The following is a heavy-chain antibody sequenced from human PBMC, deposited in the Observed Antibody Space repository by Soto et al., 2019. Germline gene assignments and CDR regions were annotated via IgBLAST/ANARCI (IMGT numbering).Heavy chain of an antibody. Sequence: QVQMVQSGPEVKMPGASVKVSCKTSGYTFTAYGLAWLRQAPGQRPEWMGWVSTNDDRTNYARKFQGRVTMTTDRSTTTTSMELRRMGTDDTAVYSCASELNTESIAYYSFAFWGQGTLVTVSS. CDR1: GYTFTAYG. CDR2: VSTNDDRT. J-gene: IGHJ4*02. CDR3: ASELNTESIAYYSFAF. V-gene: IGHV1-18*01. D-gene: IGHD3-22*01.